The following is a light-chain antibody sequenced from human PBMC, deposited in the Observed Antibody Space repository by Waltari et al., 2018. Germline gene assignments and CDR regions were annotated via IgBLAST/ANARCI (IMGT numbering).Light chain of an antibody. Sequence: DIQMTQSPSSLSASVGDRVTITCRASQGISNYLDWYQQKPGKVPKLLIYAASTLQSGVPSRFSGSGSGTDFTLTISSLQPEDVATYYCQKYNSAPSITFGQGTRLKIK. V-gene: IGKV1-27*01. J-gene: IGKJ5*01. CDR1: QGISNY. CDR3: QKYNSAPSIT. CDR2: AAS.